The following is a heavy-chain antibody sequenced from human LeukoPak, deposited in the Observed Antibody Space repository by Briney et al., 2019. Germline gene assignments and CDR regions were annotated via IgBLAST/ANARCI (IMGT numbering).Heavy chain of an antibody. CDR3: ARHADGYYDFWSGKPLDY. CDR1: GGSISSSSYY. Sequence: PSETLSLTCTVSGGSISSSSYYWGWIRQPPGKGLEWIGSIYYSGSTYYNPSLKSRVTISVDTSKNQFSLKLSSVTAADTAVYYCARHADGYYDFWSGKPLDYWGQGTLVTVSS. CDR2: IYYSGST. D-gene: IGHD3-3*01. V-gene: IGHV4-39*01. J-gene: IGHJ4*02.